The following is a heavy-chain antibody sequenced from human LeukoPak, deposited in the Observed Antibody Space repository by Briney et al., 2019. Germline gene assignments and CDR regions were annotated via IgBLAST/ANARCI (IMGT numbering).Heavy chain of an antibody. Sequence: SETLSLTCIVSGGSISSISSNNYHWGWIRQPPGKGLDWIGSIYSSGSTYYNPSLRSRITISVDTSKNQFSLKLSSVTAADTAVYYCVRIVGAMGQFYWGQGTLVTVSS. J-gene: IGHJ4*02. CDR1: GGSISSISSNNYH. V-gene: IGHV4-39*01. D-gene: IGHD1-26*01. CDR3: VRIVGAMGQFY. CDR2: IYSSGST.